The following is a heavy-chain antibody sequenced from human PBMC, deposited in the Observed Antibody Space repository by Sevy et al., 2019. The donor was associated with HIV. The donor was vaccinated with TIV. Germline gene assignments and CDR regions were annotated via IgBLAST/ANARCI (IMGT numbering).Heavy chain of an antibody. J-gene: IGHJ2*01. Sequence: GGSLRLSCAASGFTFSNVWTSWVRQASGKGLEWVGRIQSKSEGGTTDYAAPVKGRFSISRDESSDTLYLQMNSQKTEDTAVYYCTTMMRLYGDPNFWYFDLWGRGTLVTVSS. CDR1: GFTFSNVW. V-gene: IGHV3-15*01. D-gene: IGHD4-17*01. CDR3: TTMMRLYGDPNFWYFDL. CDR2: IQSKSEGGTT.